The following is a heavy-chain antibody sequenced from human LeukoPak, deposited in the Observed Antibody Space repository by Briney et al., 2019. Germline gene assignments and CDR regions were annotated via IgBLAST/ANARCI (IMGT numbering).Heavy chain of an antibody. V-gene: IGHV1-2*02. D-gene: IGHD5-18*01. CDR3: ARSAYNYGYVYFDH. CDR1: GYTFTGCF. Sequence: ASEKVSRKASGYTFTGCFIHYLRQAPGQGLEWTGWIGPNSDNIGYSETFKDRVTMTRDTSTNTAYMGLSWLRSDDTAVYYCARSAYNYGYVYFDHWGQGTLVIVSS. J-gene: IGHJ4*02. CDR2: IGPNSDNI.